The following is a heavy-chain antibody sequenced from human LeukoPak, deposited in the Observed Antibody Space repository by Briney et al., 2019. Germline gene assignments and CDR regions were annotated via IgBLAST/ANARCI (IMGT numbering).Heavy chain of an antibody. CDR3: AKDSSGISDY. CDR2: IWYDGSNK. Sequence: GGSLRLSCAASGFTFSSYGMHWVRQAPAKGLEWVAVIWYDGSNKYYADSVKGRFTISRDNSKNTLYLQMHSLRAEDTAVYYCAKDSSGISDYWGQGTLVTVSS. V-gene: IGHV3-33*06. CDR1: GFTFSSYG. D-gene: IGHD3-10*01. J-gene: IGHJ4*02.